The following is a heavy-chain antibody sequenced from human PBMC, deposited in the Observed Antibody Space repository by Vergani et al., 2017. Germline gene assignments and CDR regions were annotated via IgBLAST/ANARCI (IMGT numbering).Heavy chain of an antibody. D-gene: IGHD1-7*01. V-gene: IGHV3-48*04. CDR1: GFTFSSYS. CDR2: ISSSSSTI. Sequence: EVQLVESGGGLVQPGGSLRLSCAASGFTFSSYSMNWVRQAPGTGLEWVSYISSSSSTIYSADAVKGRFTISRDNAKNSLYLQMNSLRAEDTAVYYCARDQPYNWNYLHYYYYMDVWGKGTTVTVSS. J-gene: IGHJ6*03. CDR3: ARDQPYNWNYLHYYYYMDV.